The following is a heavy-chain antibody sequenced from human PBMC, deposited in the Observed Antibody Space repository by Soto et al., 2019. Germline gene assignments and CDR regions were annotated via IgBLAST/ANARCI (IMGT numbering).Heavy chain of an antibody. J-gene: IGHJ2*01. CDR2: IYCSGAT. CDR3: ASFFFQAEDGIRDPCTVSAFLLNRSSDL. Sequence: KELVWIGYIYCSGATNYNPSLESRATLSVDTSKNQFSLTLSSVTAADTAVYYCASFFFQAEDGIRDPCTVSAFLLNRSSDL. D-gene: IGHD2-15*01. V-gene: IGHV4-4*09.